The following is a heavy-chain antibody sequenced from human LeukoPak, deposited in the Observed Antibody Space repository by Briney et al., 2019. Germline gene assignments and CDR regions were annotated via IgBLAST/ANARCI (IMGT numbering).Heavy chain of an antibody. CDR1: GGSFSGYY. CDR3: ATRPLGYCSSTSCP. D-gene: IGHD2-2*01. CDR2: INHSGST. J-gene: IGHJ5*02. Sequence: KTSETLSLTCAVYGGSFSGYYWSWIRQPPGKGLEWIGEINHSGSTNYNPSLKSRVTISVDTSKNQFSLKLSSVTAADTAVYYCATRPLGYCSSTSCPWGQGTLVTVSS. V-gene: IGHV4-34*01.